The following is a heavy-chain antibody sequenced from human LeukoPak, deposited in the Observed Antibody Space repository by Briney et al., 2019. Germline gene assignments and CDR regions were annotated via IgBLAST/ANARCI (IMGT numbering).Heavy chain of an antibody. V-gene: IGHV4-4*02. Sequence: SETLSLTCAVSGGSITTTNWWRWVRQPPGKGLEWIGEVHLNGATNYNPSLESRFSMSIDKSNNHLSLEVTSVTAADTAIYYCTRESGAFSPFGFWGQGTLVTVSS. D-gene: IGHD1-26*01. CDR2: VHLNGAT. CDR1: GGSITTTNW. J-gene: IGHJ4*02. CDR3: TRESGAFSPFGF.